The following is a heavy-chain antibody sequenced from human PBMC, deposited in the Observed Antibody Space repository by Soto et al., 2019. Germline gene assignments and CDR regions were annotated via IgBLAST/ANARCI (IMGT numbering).Heavy chain of an antibody. Sequence: PGGSLRLSCAASGFTFSSYAMHWVRQAPGKGLEYVSAISSNGGSTYYANSVKGRFTISRDNSKNTLYLQMGSLRAEDMAVYYCARTSDFYGDHELDYWGQGTLVTVSS. D-gene: IGHD4-17*01. J-gene: IGHJ4*02. V-gene: IGHV3-64*01. CDR3: ARTSDFYGDHELDY. CDR2: ISSNGGST. CDR1: GFTFSSYA.